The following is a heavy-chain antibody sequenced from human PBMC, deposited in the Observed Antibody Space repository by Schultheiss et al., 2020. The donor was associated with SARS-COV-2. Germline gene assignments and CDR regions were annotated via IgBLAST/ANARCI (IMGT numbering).Heavy chain of an antibody. CDR3: ASGREQIDY. CDR1: GGSFSGYY. D-gene: IGHD5-24*01. Sequence: GSLRLSCAVYGGSFSGYYWSWIRQPAGKGLEWIGEINHSGSTNYNPSLKSRVTISVDTSKNQFSLKLSSVTAADTAVYYCASGREQIDYWGQGTLVTVSS. J-gene: IGHJ4*02. CDR2: INHSGST. V-gene: IGHV4-34*01.